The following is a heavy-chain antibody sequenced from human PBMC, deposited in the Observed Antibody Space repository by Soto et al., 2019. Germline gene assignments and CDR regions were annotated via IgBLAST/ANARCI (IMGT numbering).Heavy chain of an antibody. V-gene: IGHV3-30*18. CDR2: ISYDGGNK. CDR3: AKVPYNSGSAFDI. J-gene: IGHJ3*02. D-gene: IGHD6-19*01. Sequence: PGGSLRLSCAAPGFTFHTYDMHWVRPAPGKGLEWVAFISYDGGNKYYADSVKGRFTISRDNSKSTLYLQMNSLRAEDTAVYYCAKVPYNSGSAFDIWGQGTMVTVSS. CDR1: GFTFHTYD.